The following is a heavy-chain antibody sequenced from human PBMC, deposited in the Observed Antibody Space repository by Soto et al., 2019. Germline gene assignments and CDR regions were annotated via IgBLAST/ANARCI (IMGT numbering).Heavy chain of an antibody. V-gene: IGHV4-31*03. CDR1: GGSISSGGYY. D-gene: IGHD6-13*01. Sequence: SETLSLTCTVSGGSISSGGYYWSWIRQHPGKGLEWIGYIHYSGSTYYNPSLKSRVTISVDTSKNQFSLKLSSATAADTAVYYCARVFSDSSSFFDPWGQGTLVTVSS. CDR2: IHYSGST. J-gene: IGHJ5*02. CDR3: ARVFSDSSSFFDP.